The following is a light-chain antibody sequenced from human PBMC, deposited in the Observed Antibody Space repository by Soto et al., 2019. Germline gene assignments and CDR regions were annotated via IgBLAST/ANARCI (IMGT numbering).Light chain of an antibody. Sequence: SYELTQPPSVSVSPGQTASITCSGDKLGDKYACWYQQKPGQSPVLVIYQDSKRPSGIPERFSGSNSGNTATLTISGTHAMDEADYYCQAWDSSTEVVFGGGTQLTVL. J-gene: IGLJ2*01. V-gene: IGLV3-1*01. CDR2: QDS. CDR3: QAWDSSTEVV. CDR1: KLGDKY.